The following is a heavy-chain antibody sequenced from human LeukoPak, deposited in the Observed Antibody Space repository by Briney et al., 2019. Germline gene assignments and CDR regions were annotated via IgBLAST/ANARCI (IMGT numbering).Heavy chain of an antibody. CDR3: ARDYDYVWGGLAFDI. J-gene: IGHJ3*02. CDR1: GGSISSSSYY. CDR2: IYYSGST. Sequence: SETLSLTCTVSGGSISSSSYYWGWIRQPPGKGLEWIGSIYYSGSTYYNPSLKSRVTISVDTSKNQFSLKLSSVTAADTAVYYCARDYDYVWGGLAFDIWGQGTMVTVSS. V-gene: IGHV4-39*02. D-gene: IGHD3-16*01.